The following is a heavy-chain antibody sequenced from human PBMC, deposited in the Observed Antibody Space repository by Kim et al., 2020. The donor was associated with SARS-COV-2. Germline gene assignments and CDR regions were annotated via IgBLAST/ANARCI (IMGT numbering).Heavy chain of an antibody. CDR2: IYYSGIT. Sequence: SETLSLTCTVSGASVGSSAYYWGWFRQPPGKGLEWIGSIYYSGITYYNASLKSRVTISLDTSKNQLPLRLSSVTAADTAVYYCARGRDILGALYFDSWGQGTLVTVSS. V-gene: IGHV4-39*06. D-gene: IGHD6-6*01. CDR1: GASVGSSAYY. J-gene: IGHJ4*02. CDR3: ARGRDILGALYFDS.